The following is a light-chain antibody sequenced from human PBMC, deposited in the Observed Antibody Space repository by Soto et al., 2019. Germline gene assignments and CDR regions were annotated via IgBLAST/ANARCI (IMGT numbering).Light chain of an antibody. CDR1: QSVSSY. CDR3: KNRMNWPLT. CDR2: DAS. Sequence: ELVLTKSPATLSLSPGDRAPLSCRASQSVSSYLAWYQQKPGQAPRLLIYDASNRATGIPARFSGSGSGTDFTLTISSLEPEEFAVYYCKNRMNWPLTFGQGTRLEIK. J-gene: IGKJ5*01. V-gene: IGKV3-11*01.